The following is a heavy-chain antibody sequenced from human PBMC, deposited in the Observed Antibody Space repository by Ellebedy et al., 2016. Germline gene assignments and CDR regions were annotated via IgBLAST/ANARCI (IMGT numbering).Heavy chain of an antibody. CDR1: GFTFSSYA. D-gene: IGHD5-12*01. CDR3: ARDLDSNSGYDLPYYYYYGMDV. CDR2: ISSSGSTI. V-gene: IGHV3-21*04. Sequence: GESLKISXAASGFTFSSYAMSWVRQAPGKGLEWVSAISSSGSTIYYADSVKGRFTISRDNAKNSLYLQMNSLRAEDTAVYYCARDLDSNSGYDLPYYYYYGMDVWGQGTTVTVSS. J-gene: IGHJ6*02.